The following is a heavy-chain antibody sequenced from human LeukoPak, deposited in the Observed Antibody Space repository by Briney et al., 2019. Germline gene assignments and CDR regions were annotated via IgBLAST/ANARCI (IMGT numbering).Heavy chain of an antibody. CDR3: ARVGAAGAGN. CDR2: INHSGST. CDR1: GGSFSGYY. V-gene: IGHV4-34*01. D-gene: IGHD6-13*01. Sequence: SETLSLTCAVYGGSFSGYYWSWIRQPPGKGLEWIGEINHSGSTNYNPSLKSRVTISVDTSKNQFSLKLSSVTAVDTAVYYCARVGAAGAGNWGQGTLVTVSS. J-gene: IGHJ4*02.